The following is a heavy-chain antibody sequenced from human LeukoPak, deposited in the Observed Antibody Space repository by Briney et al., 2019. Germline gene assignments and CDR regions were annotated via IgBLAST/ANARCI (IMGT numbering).Heavy chain of an antibody. D-gene: IGHD3-22*01. V-gene: IGHV3-23*01. CDR3: AKIHVPDSSGYYVPHYYYGMDV. J-gene: IGHJ6*02. Sequence: PGGSLRLSCAASGFTFSSYSMNWVRQAPGKGLEWVSGISGSGGSTYYADSVKGRFTISRDNSKNTLYLQMNSLRAEDTAVYYCAKIHVPDSSGYYVPHYYYGMDVWGQGTTVTVSS. CDR1: GFTFSSYS. CDR2: ISGSGGST.